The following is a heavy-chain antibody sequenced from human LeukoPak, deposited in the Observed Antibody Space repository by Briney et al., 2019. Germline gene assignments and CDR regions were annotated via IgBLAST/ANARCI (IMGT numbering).Heavy chain of an antibody. CDR1: GFTFSSYG. V-gene: IGHV3-30*18. CDR3: AKDRYSVAGRFDY. CDR2: ISYDGSNK. J-gene: IGHJ4*02. Sequence: GGSLRLSCAASGFTFSSYGMHWVRQAPGKGLEWVAVISYDGSNKYYADSVKGRFTISRDNSKNTLYLQMNSLRAEDTAVYYCAKDRYSVAGRFDYWGQGTLVTVSS. D-gene: IGHD6-19*01.